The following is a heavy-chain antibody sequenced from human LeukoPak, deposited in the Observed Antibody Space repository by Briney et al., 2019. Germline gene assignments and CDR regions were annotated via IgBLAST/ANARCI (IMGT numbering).Heavy chain of an antibody. Sequence: SQTLSLTCAISGDSVSSNSAAWNWIRQSPSRGLEWLGRTYYRSKWYNDYAVSVKSRITINPDTSKNQFSLQLNSVTPEDTAVYYCARGIGYSSSWYVNYFDYWGQGTLVTVSS. V-gene: IGHV6-1*01. CDR3: ARGIGYSSSWYVNYFDY. D-gene: IGHD6-13*01. J-gene: IGHJ4*02. CDR1: GDSVSSNSAA. CDR2: TYYRSKWYN.